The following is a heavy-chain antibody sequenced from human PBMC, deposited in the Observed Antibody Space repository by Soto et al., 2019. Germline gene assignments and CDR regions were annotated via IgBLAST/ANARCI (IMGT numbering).Heavy chain of an antibody. CDR1: GYTFTSYG. CDR2: ISAYNGNT. V-gene: IGHV1-18*01. D-gene: IGHD5-12*01. J-gene: IGHJ4*02. CDR3: AREGDGYNGLQYAGY. Sequence: ASVKVSCKASGYTFTSYGISWVRQAPGQGLEWMGWISAYNGNTNYAQKLQGRVTMTTDTSTSTAYMELRSLRSDDTAVYYCAREGDGYNGLQYAGYWGQGTLVTVSS.